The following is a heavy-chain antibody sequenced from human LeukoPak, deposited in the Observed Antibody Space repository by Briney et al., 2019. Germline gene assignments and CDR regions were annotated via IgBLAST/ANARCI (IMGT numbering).Heavy chain of an antibody. CDR3: ARNSGGIHLDY. Sequence: PSETLSLTCAVSGYSIRNTHYWAWIRQPPGKGLEWIGSIYNSGSTHYNPSLKSRVTISVDTSMNQFSLKLSSVTAADTAVYYCARNSGGIHLDYWGRGTLVTVSS. J-gene: IGHJ4*02. CDR2: IYNSGST. V-gene: IGHV4-38-2*01. CDR1: GYSIRNTHY. D-gene: IGHD2-15*01.